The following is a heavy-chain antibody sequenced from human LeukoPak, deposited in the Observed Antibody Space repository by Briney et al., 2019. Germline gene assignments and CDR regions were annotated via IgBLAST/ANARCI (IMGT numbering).Heavy chain of an antibody. D-gene: IGHD2-2*01. Sequence: GGSLRLSCAVSGFTFSDYIMNWVRQAPGKGLEWVASIESNGNEKYSSDSLKDRFTISRDNSKNTLYLQLNTVRPEDTAVFYCARGVTSWPQGPYHFDYWGQGILITVSS. CDR3: ARGVTSWPQGPYHFDY. CDR1: GFTFSDYI. J-gene: IGHJ4*02. CDR2: IESNGNEK. V-gene: IGHV3-30*02.